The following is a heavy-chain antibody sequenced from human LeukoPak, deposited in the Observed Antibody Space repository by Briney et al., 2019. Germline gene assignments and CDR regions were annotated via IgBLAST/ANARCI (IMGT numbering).Heavy chain of an antibody. CDR3: ARSRTKYELRYFDWLLSYIDY. CDR2: INPSGGST. D-gene: IGHD3-9*01. V-gene: IGHV1-46*01. Sequence: ASVKVSCKASGYTFTSYYMHWVRQAPGQGLEWMGIINPSGGSTSYAQKFQGRVTITADKSTSTAYMELSSLRSEDTAVYYCARSRTKYELRYFDWLLSYIDYWGQGTLVTVSS. CDR1: GYTFTSYY. J-gene: IGHJ4*02.